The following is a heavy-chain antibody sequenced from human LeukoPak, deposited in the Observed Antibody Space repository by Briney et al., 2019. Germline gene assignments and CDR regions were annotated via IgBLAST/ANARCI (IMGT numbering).Heavy chain of an antibody. V-gene: IGHV1-69*06. CDR3: ASLFGSGSYYGIDY. Sequence: APVKVSCKASGGTFSSYAISWVRQAPGQGLEWMGGIIPIFGTANYAQKFQGRVTITADKSTSTAYMELSSLRSEDTAVYYCASLFGSGSYYGIDYWGQGTLVTVSS. CDR2: IIPIFGTA. CDR1: GGTFSSYA. J-gene: IGHJ4*02. D-gene: IGHD3-10*01.